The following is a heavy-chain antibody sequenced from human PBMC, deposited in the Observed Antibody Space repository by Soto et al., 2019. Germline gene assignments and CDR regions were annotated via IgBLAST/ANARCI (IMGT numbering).Heavy chain of an antibody. CDR2: IYYSGST. V-gene: IGHV4-31*03. J-gene: IGHJ4*02. CDR3: ARIEHYYGSVTFDY. Sequence: SETLSLTCIVSGGSISSGGYYWSWIRQLPGKGLEWIGYIYYSGSTYYNPSLKSRVTISVDTSKNQFSLKLSSVTAADTSVYYCARIEHYYGSVTFDYWGQGTLVTVSS. CDR1: GGSISSGGYY. D-gene: IGHD3-10*01.